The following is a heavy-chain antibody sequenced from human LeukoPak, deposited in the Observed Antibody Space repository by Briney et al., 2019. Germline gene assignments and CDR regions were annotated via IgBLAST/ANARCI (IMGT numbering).Heavy chain of an antibody. J-gene: IGHJ4*02. Sequence: GTSLRLSCAASGITFNAIHWVREAPGKGLEGGALTWYVGSNKYSADSVKGRFTISIDSSKNMVYLHMNSLRADDTAVYYCAREIFGSGSCPDYWGQGTLVTVSS. CDR3: AREIFGSGSCPDY. D-gene: IGHD3-10*01. CDR2: TWYVGSNK. CDR1: GITFNA. V-gene: IGHV3-33*01.